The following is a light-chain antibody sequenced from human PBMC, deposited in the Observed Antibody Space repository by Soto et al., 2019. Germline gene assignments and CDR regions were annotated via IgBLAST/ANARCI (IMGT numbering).Light chain of an antibody. CDR1: TSDVGSYNY. CDR3: CSYAGSYVWV. CDR2: DVR. V-gene: IGLV2-11*01. J-gene: IGLJ3*02. Sequence: QSALTQPRSVSGSPGQSVSISCTGTTSDVGSYNYVSWYQQHPGKAPRLMIYDVRKRPSGVPDRFSGSKSGNTASLTISGLRAEDEADYYYCSYAGSYVWVFGGGTQLTVL.